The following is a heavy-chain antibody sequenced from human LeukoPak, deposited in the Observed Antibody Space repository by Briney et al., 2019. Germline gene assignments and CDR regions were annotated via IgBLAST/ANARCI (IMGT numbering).Heavy chain of an antibody. CDR3: ARVKQWLVQDYFDY. CDR2: INSDGSST. D-gene: IGHD6-19*01. CDR1: GFTFSSYW. V-gene: IGHV3-74*01. Sequence: GVSLRLSCAASGFTFSSYWMHWVRQAPGKGLVWVSRINSDGSSTSYADSVKGRFTISRDNAKNTLYLQMNSLRAEDTAVYYCARVKQWLVQDYFDYWGQGTLVTVSS. J-gene: IGHJ4*02.